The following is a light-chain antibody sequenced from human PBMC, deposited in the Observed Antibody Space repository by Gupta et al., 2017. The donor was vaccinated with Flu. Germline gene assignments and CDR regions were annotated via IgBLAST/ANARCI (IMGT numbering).Light chain of an antibody. Sequence: QSALTQPAAVSGSPGQSITISCTGTSSDVGPYRYVSWYQQHPGKAPKLIIYDVTDRPSGVSNRFSGSKSGNTASLTISGVQAEDEADYYCTSYTSSDTWVFGGGTKLTVL. V-gene: IGLV2-14*03. CDR3: TSYTSSDTWV. CDR2: DVT. CDR1: SSDVGPYRY. J-gene: IGLJ3*02.